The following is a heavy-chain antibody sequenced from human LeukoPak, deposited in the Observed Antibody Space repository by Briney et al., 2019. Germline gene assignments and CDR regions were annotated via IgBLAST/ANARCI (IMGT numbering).Heavy chain of an antibody. CDR3: AAVVVAATPWFDP. Sequence: PSETLSLTCAVYGGSFSGYYWSWIRQPPGKGLEWIGEINHSGSTNYNPSLKSRVTISVDTSKYQFSLKLSSVTAADTAVYYCAAVVVAATPWFDPWGQGTLVTVSS. J-gene: IGHJ5*02. CDR2: INHSGST. CDR1: GGSFSGYY. D-gene: IGHD2-15*01. V-gene: IGHV4-34*01.